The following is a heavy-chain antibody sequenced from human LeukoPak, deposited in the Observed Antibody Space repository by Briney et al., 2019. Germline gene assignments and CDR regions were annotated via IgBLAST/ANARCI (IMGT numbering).Heavy chain of an antibody. Sequence: SETLSLTCTVSGGSISSYYWSWIRQPPGKGLEGVGYIYTSGSTNYNPSLKSRVTISVDTSKNQFSLKLSSVTAADTAVYYCARRGSSWYGAFDYWGQGTLVTVSS. D-gene: IGHD6-13*01. J-gene: IGHJ4*02. CDR1: GGSISSYY. CDR2: IYTSGST. CDR3: ARRGSSWYGAFDY. V-gene: IGHV4-4*09.